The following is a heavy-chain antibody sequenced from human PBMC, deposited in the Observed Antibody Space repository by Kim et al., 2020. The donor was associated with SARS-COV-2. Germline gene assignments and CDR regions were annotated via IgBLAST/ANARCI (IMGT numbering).Heavy chain of an antibody. CDR3: AVGPGSMTTDYY. CDR2: ISSGGGST. D-gene: IGHD4-4*01. CDR1: GVSIRSYA. J-gene: IGHJ4*02. V-gene: IGHV3-23*01. Sequence: GGSLRLSCAASGVSIRSYAMTWVRQAPGKGLEWVSGISSGGGSTFYADSVKGRFTISRDNSKNTLYLQLNTLRVEDTAVYYCAVGPGSMTTDYYWGQGTPVTVSS.